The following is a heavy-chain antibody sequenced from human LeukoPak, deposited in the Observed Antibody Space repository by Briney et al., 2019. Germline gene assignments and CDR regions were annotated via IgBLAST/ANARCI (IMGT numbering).Heavy chain of an antibody. D-gene: IGHD3-10*01. CDR3: ARPEPWFGELFPDY. V-gene: IGHV3-23*01. CDR1: GFTFTTYG. CDR2: IGGSGGNT. Sequence: GGSLRLSCAASGFTFTTYGMHRVRQAPGKGLEWVAVIGGSGGNTYFADSVKGRFTISRDNSKNTLYLQMNSLRAEDTAVYYCARPEPWFGELFPDYWGQGTLVTVSS. J-gene: IGHJ4*02.